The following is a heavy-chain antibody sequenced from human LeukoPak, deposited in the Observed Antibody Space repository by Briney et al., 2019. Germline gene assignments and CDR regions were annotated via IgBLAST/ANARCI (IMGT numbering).Heavy chain of an antibody. CDR1: GGSISSNSNY. D-gene: IGHD5-12*01. CDR3: ARRVDEGLA. CDR2: IYYSGSN. J-gene: IGHJ5*02. V-gene: IGHV4-39*01. Sequence: AETLSLTCTASGGSISSNSNYWVWLRQPPGKELEWVGSIYYSGSNYYDPSLKSRVTISVDTAKNQFSLKLSSVPGADTAVYYCARRVDEGLACGQGTLVTVSS.